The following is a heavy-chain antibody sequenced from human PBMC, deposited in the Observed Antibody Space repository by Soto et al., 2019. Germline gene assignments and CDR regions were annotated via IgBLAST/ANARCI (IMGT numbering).Heavy chain of an antibody. CDR2: IIPVFETS. Sequence: QVQLVQSGAEVKKPGSSVKVSCKASGGTFRTERINWVRQAPGKGLEWMGGIIPVFETSKYSPRFQGRVTITADESASTAYMELSSLRSEDTAVYYCVRGFYDGTGYYYHYFHHWGQGTLVTVSS. V-gene: IGHV1-69*12. D-gene: IGHD3-22*01. CDR1: GGTFRTER. J-gene: IGHJ1*01. CDR3: VRGFYDGTGYYYHYFHH.